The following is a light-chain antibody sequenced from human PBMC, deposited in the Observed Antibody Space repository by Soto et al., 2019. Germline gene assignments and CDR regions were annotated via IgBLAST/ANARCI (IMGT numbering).Light chain of an antibody. J-gene: IGLJ3*02. CDR3: SSYTTNHTRV. Sequence: QSALTQPDSVSGSPGQSITFSCTGTSNDIGGYNYVSWFQHHPDKAPKLIIYEVYDRPSGVSNRFSGSKSGNTASLTISGLQPEDEADYYCSSYTTNHTRVFGGGTKVTVL. CDR1: SNDIGGYNY. CDR2: EVY. V-gene: IGLV2-14*01.